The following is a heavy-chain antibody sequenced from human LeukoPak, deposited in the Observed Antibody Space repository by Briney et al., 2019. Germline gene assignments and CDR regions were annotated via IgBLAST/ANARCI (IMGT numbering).Heavy chain of an antibody. J-gene: IGHJ4*02. CDR3: AREAGYGSGWFGY. CDR1: GFALSTYS. Sequence: GGSLRLSCVASGFALSTYSMTWVRQAPGKGLEWGSYISGSSGVIHYADSVKGRFTISRDNGKNSLYLQMNSLRDEDTAVYYCAREAGYGSGWFGYWGQGTLVTVSS. CDR2: ISGSSGVI. D-gene: IGHD6-19*01. V-gene: IGHV3-48*02.